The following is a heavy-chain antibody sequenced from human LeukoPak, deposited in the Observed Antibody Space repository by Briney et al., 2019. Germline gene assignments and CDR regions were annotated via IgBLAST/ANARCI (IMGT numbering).Heavy chain of an antibody. J-gene: IGHJ4*02. D-gene: IGHD5-12*01. Sequence: QPGGSLRLSCAASGFTFSSYEMNWVRQAPGKGLEWASYIGSSGSTIYYADSVKGRFTISRDNAKNSLYLQMNSLRAEDTAVYYCARDYSGDFDYWGQGTLVTVSS. CDR2: IGSSGSTI. CDR1: GFTFSSYE. CDR3: ARDYSGDFDY. V-gene: IGHV3-48*03.